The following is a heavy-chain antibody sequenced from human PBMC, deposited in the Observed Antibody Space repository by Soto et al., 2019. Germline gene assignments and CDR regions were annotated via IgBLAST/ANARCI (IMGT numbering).Heavy chain of an antibody. V-gene: IGHV4-31*03. CDR3: ARGDDYGGNSGAFDI. CDR1: GGSISSGGYY. Sequence: QVQLQESGPGLVKPSQTLSLTCTVSGGSISSGGYYWSWIRQHPGKGLEWIGYIYYSGSTYYNPSRKGRVTIAVDTLKHQFALKLSSVTAVDTAVYYCARGDDYGGNSGAFDIWGQGTMVTVSS. CDR2: IYYSGST. D-gene: IGHD4-17*01. J-gene: IGHJ3*02.